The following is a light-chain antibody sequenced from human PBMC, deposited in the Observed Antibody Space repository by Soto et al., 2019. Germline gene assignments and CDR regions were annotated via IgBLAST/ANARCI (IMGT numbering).Light chain of an antibody. CDR1: QSISSY. Sequence: DIQMTQSPSSLSASVGDRVTITCRASQSISSYLNGYQQKPGKAPKLLIYAASSLQSGVPSRFSGSGSRTDFTLTISSLQPEDFATYYCQQSYSLPSATFGQGTRLEIK. J-gene: IGKJ5*01. V-gene: IGKV1-39*01. CDR2: AAS. CDR3: QQSYSLPSAT.